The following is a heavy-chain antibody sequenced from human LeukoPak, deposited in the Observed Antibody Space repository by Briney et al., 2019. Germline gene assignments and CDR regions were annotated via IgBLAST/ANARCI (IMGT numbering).Heavy chain of an antibody. CDR2: IYYSGSA. V-gene: IGHV4-39*07. CDR1: GDSVSRSSYF. Sequence: SETLSLTCTVSGDSVSRSSYFWGWIRQPPGKGPEWIGSIYYSGSAFYNPSLKSRVTISVDRSKNQFSLKLSSVTAADTAVYYCARNIVATIPYFDYWGQGTLVTVSS. J-gene: IGHJ4*02. CDR3: ARNIVATIPYFDY. D-gene: IGHD5-12*01.